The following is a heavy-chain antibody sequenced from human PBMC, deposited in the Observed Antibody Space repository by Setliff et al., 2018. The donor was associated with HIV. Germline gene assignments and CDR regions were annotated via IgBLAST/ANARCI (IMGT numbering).Heavy chain of an antibody. D-gene: IGHD1-26*01. Sequence: SEILSLTCTVSGGSISSRNFYWGWIRQPPGKGLEWIGSIAYTGSGYYNSSLKSRVTISVDTSRNECSLKLTSVTAADTAVYYCAREVRWELPQGFDHWGQGSQVTVSS. CDR2: IAYTGSG. CDR1: GGSISSRNFY. V-gene: IGHV4-39*07. CDR3: AREVRWELPQGFDH. J-gene: IGHJ4*02.